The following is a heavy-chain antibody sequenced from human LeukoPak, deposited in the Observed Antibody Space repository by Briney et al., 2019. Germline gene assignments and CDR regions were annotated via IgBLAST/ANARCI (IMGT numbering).Heavy chain of an antibody. V-gene: IGHV3-30*04. CDR1: GFTFSSYA. D-gene: IGHD3-10*01. CDR2: ISYDGSNK. Sequence: PGRSLRLSCAASGFTFSSYAMHWVRQAPGKGLEWVAVISYDGSNKYYADSVKGRFTISRDNSKNTLYLQMNSLRAEDTAVYYCARDRIAGFGEVSRFDYWGQGTLVTVSS. J-gene: IGHJ4*02. CDR3: ARDRIAGFGEVSRFDY.